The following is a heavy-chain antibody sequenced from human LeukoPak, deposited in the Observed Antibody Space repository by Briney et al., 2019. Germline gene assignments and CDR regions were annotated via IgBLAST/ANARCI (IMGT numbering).Heavy chain of an antibody. Sequence: SETLSLTCTVSGGSISSYYWSWIRQPPGKGLEWIGYINYSGSTNYTPSVKSRVTISVDTSKNQFSLKLSSLTAADTAVYYCARALSSSSLFDYWGQGTLVTVSS. J-gene: IGHJ4*02. V-gene: IGHV4-59*01. CDR2: INYSGST. CDR3: ARALSSSSLFDY. D-gene: IGHD6-13*01. CDR1: GGSISSYY.